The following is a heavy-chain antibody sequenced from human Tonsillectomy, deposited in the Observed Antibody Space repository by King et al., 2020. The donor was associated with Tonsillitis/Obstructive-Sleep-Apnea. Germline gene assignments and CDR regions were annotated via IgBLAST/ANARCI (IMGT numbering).Heavy chain of an antibody. J-gene: IGHJ4*02. CDR1: GYTFPTYG. D-gene: IGHD3-22*01. CDR2: ISAYNGNT. Sequence: QLVQSGAEVKKPGASVKVSCKASGYTFPTYGIHWVRQPPGQGLEWMGWISAYNGNTNYAQNLRDRVTMTTDTSTTTAYLEVRSLISDDTAVYYCARDSMIHYYDSSGYYSFDYWGQGTLVTVSS. V-gene: IGHV1-18*01. CDR3: ARDSMIHYYDSSGYYSFDY.